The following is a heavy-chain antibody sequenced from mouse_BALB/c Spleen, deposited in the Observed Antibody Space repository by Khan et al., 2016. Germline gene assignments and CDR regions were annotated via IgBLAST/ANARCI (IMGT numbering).Heavy chain of an antibody. D-gene: IGHD1-1*02. J-gene: IGHJ4*01. CDR3: ARVWGDY. V-gene: IGHV2-6-7*01. Sequence: QVQLKESGPGLVAPSQSLSITCTVSGFSLTGYGVNWVRQPPGKGLEWLGMIWGGGSTNYNSALKSRLNINKDNSKSQVVLKMNSLQTDDTARYYCARVWGDYWGQGTSVTVSS. CDR1: GFSLTGYG. CDR2: IWGGGST.